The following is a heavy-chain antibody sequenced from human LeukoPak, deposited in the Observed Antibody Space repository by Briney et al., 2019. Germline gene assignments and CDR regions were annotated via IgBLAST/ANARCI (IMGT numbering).Heavy chain of an antibody. J-gene: IGHJ3*02. Sequence: SETLSLTCAVSGGSISSSNWWSWVRQPPGKGLGWIGEIYHSGSTNYNPSLKSRVTISVDKSKNQFSLKLSSVTAADTAVYYCAKDPPSPPGWPDDAFDIWGQGTMVTVSS. V-gene: IGHV4-4*02. CDR1: GGSISSSNW. D-gene: IGHD6-19*01. CDR2: IYHSGST. CDR3: AKDPPSPPGWPDDAFDI.